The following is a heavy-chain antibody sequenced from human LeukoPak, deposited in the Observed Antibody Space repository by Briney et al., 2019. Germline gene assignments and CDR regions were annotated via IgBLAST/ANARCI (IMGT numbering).Heavy chain of an antibody. V-gene: IGHV4-59*01. CDR2: IYYSGST. CDR1: GGSISSYY. CDR3: ARATIKRNWFDP. Sequence: SSETLSLTCTVSGGSISSYYWSWIRQPPGKGLEWIGYIYYSGSTNYNPSLKSRVTISVDTSKNQFSLKLSSVTAADTAVYYCARATIKRNWFDPWGQGTLVTVSS. J-gene: IGHJ5*02. D-gene: IGHD2-21*01.